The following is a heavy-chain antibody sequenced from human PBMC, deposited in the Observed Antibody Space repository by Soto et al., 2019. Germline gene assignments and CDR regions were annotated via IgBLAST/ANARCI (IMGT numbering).Heavy chain of an antibody. Sequence: VKVSCKASGYSFMDYYLHWVRQVPGQGLQWMGWINPKSGGTKYVHNFQGRVTMTSDTSISTAYMELRRLRSDGTAVYFCAREFVVKALLNAGSLHFDNWGLGTLVTVSS. CDR1: GYSFMDYY. CDR3: AREFVVKALLNAGSLHFDN. D-gene: IGHD2-21*01. J-gene: IGHJ4*02. V-gene: IGHV1-2*02. CDR2: INPKSGGT.